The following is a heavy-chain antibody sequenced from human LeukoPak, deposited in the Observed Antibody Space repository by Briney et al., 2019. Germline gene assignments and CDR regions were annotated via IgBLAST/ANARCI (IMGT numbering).Heavy chain of an antibody. Sequence: SETLSLTCSVSGGSISSSSYYWGWIRQPPGKGLEWIGSIYYSGSTYYSPSLKSRVTISVDTSKNQFSLKLTSVTAADTAVYHCARLMNRWFGELGNWGQGTLVTVSS. D-gene: IGHD3-10*01. J-gene: IGHJ4*02. CDR2: IYYSGST. CDR1: GGSISSSSYY. V-gene: IGHV4-39*01. CDR3: ARLMNRWFGELGN.